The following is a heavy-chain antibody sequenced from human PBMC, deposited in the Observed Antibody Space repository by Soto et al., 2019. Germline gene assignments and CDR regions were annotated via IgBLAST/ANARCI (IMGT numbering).Heavy chain of an antibody. Sequence: SETLSLTCAVYGGSFSGYYWSWIRQPPGKGLEWIGEINHSGSTNYNPSLKSRVTISVDTSKNQFSLKLSSVTAADTAVYYCARITVIIVGAIRWFDPWGQGTLVTVS. V-gene: IGHV4-34*01. D-gene: IGHD1-26*01. CDR2: INHSGST. CDR3: ARITVIIVGAIRWFDP. CDR1: GGSFSGYY. J-gene: IGHJ5*02.